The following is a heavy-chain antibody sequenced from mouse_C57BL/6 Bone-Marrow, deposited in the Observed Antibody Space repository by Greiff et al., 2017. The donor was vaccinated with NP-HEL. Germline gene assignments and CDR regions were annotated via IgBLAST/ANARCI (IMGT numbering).Heavy chain of an antibody. D-gene: IGHD1-1*01. CDR3: ARREGNYYGSSYVRYYYAMDY. J-gene: IGHJ4*01. Sequence: QVQLQQPGAELVRPGPSVKLSCKASGYTFTSYWMHWVKQRPGQGLEWIGVIDPSDSYTNYNQKFKGKATLTVDTSSSTAYMQLSSLTSEDSAVYYCARREGNYYGSSYVRYYYAMDYWGQGTSVTVSS. CDR2: IDPSDSYT. CDR1: GYTFTSYW. V-gene: IGHV1-59*01.